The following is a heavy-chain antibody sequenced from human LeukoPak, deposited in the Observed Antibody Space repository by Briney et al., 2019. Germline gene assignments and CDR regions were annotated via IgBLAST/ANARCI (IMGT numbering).Heavy chain of an antibody. CDR2: ISGSGGST. D-gene: IGHD3-16*01. CDR3: GKGRAGGGGDY. CDR1: GFTFSSYA. J-gene: IGHJ4*02. V-gene: IGHV3-23*01. Sequence: GGSLRLSCAASGFTFSSYAMSWVRQAPGKGLEWVSAISGSGGSTYYADSVKGRFTISRDNSKNTLYLQMNSLRSEDTAVYYCGKGRAGGGGDYWGQGTLVTVSS.